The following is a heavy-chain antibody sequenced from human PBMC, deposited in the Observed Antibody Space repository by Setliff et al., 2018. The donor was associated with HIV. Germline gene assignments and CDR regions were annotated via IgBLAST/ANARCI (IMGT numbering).Heavy chain of an antibody. V-gene: IGHV4-4*02. CDR1: GGSISSTNG. J-gene: IGHJ5*02. D-gene: IGHD1-7*01. Sequence: PSETLSLTCAVSGGSISSTNGWSWVRQPPGKGLEWIGEIYHSGSTNYNPSLKSRVTISVDRSKNQFSLKLSSVTVADTAVYYRARHRSGNWYYFGFDPWGQGTLVTVSS. CDR3: ARHRSGNWYYFGFDP. CDR2: IYHSGST.